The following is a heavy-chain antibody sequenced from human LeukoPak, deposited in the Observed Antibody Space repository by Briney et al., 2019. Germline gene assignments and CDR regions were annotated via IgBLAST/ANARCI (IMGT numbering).Heavy chain of an antibody. J-gene: IGHJ5*02. CDR3: AKDRGGIVVSNWFDP. CDR1: GFTFRKHV. CDR2: ISWDGGST. D-gene: IGHD2-2*01. Sequence: GGSLRLSCTTSGFTFRKHVMTWVRQAPGKGLEWVSLISWDGGSTYYADSVKGRFTISRDNSKNSLYLQMNSLRAEDTALYYCAKDRGGIVVSNWFDPWGQGTLVTVSS. V-gene: IGHV3-43D*03.